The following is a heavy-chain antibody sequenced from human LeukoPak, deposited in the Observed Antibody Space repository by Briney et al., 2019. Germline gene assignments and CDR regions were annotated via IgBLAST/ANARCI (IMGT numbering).Heavy chain of an antibody. D-gene: IGHD3-10*01. V-gene: IGHV1-46*01. Sequence: GASVKVSCKASGYTFTSYYMHWVRQDPGQALEWMGIINPSGGSTSYAQKFQGRVTMTRDTSTSTAYMELSSLRCEDTAVYYCARDGHETYYGSGSYYNASPSDAFDIWGQGTMVTVSS. CDR1: GYTFTSYY. J-gene: IGHJ3*02. CDR2: INPSGGST. CDR3: ARDGHETYYGSGSYYNASPSDAFDI.